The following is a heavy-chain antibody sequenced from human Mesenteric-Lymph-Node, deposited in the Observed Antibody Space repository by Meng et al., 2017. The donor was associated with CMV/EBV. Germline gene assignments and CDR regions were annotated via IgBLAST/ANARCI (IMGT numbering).Heavy chain of an antibody. J-gene: IGHJ3*01. CDR1: GFTFDDYA. CDR2: ISWNSGSI. Sequence: GGSLRLSCAASGFTFDDYAMHWVRQAPGKGLEWVSGISWNSGSIGYADSVKGRFTISRDNAKNSLYLQMHSLRAEDTALYYCAKSLYTGSGAFDVWGQGTMVTVSS. D-gene: IGHD3-16*01. V-gene: IGHV3-9*01. CDR3: AKSLYTGSGAFDV.